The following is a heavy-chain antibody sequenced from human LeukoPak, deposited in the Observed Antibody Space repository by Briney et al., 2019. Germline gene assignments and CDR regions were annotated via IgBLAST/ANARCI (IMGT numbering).Heavy chain of an antibody. V-gene: IGHV3-23*01. CDR2: ISGGGGST. J-gene: IGHJ5*02. CDR3: AKVYYDSGAHRWLDP. CDR1: GFTFRSHA. D-gene: IGHD3-22*01. Sequence: GGSLRLSCAVSGFTFRSHAMSWVRQAPGKGPEWGSAISGGGGSTFYADPVKGRFTISRDNSKNTLYLQMNSRRAEDTAVYYCAKVYYDSGAHRWLDPWGQGTLVTVSS.